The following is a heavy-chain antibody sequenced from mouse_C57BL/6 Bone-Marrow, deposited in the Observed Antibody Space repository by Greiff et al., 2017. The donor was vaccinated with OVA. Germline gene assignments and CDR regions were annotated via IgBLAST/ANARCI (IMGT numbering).Heavy chain of an antibody. V-gene: IGHV1-64*01. CDR1: GYTFTSYW. D-gene: IGHD2-4*01. CDR2: IHPNSGST. Sequence: QVQLQQPGAELVKPGASVKLSCKASGYTFTSYWMHWVKQRPGQGLEWIGMIHPNSGSTNYNEKFKSQATLTVDKSSSTADMQLSGLTSEDSAVYCCARPYDYDRDCYAMDYWGQGTSVTVSS. CDR3: ARPYDYDRDCYAMDY. J-gene: IGHJ4*01.